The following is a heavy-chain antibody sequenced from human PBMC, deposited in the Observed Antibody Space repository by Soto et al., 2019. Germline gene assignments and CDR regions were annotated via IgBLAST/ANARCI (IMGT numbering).Heavy chain of an antibody. V-gene: IGHV1-46*01. CDR2: INPSGGST. CDR3: ARGDILTGYWTSTLDY. Sequence: AASVKVSCKASGYTFTSYYMHWVRQAPGQGLEWMGIINPSGGSTSYAQRFQGRVTMTRDTSTSTVYMELSSLRSEDTAVYYCARGDILTGYWTSTLDYWGQGTLVTVSS. D-gene: IGHD3-9*01. CDR1: GYTFTSYY. J-gene: IGHJ4*02.